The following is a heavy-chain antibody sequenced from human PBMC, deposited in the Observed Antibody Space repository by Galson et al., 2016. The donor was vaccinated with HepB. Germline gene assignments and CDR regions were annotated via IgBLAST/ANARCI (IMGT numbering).Heavy chain of an antibody. D-gene: IGHD1-1*01. J-gene: IGHJ4*02. CDR1: GFTFTDYC. Sequence: SLRLSCAASGFTFTDYCMHWVRQAPGKGLMWVSRICNGGSPTIYADSVNGRFTISRDNAKNMVYLQMNNMRAGDTALYYCTRLNELVDSWGQGTRVTVSS. V-gene: IGHV3-74*01. CDR3: TRLNELVDS. CDR2: ICNGGSPT.